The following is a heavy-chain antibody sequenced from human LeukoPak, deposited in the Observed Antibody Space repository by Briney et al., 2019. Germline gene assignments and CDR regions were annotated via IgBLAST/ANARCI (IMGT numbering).Heavy chain of an antibody. V-gene: IGHV4-59*12. CDR3: AREATVTERAFDI. Sequence: PSETLSLTCTVSGGSISSYYWSWIRQPPGKGLEWIGYIYYSGSTNYNPSLKSRVTISVGTSKNQFSLKLSSVTAADTAVYYCAREATVTERAFDIWGQGTMVTVSS. D-gene: IGHD4-17*01. CDR2: IYYSGST. J-gene: IGHJ3*02. CDR1: GGSISSYY.